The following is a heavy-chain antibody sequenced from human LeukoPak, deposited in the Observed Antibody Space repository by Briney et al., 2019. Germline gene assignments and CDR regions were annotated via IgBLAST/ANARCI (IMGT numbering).Heavy chain of an antibody. Sequence: GGSLRLSCVASGFTFSSSWMNWVRQAPGKGLEWVANIKGDGSVQSYVDSVKGRFTISRDNAKNTLYLQMNSLRAEDTAVYYCARDLRGSLDSWGQGTLVTVSS. D-gene: IGHD3-10*01. CDR1: GFTFSSSW. J-gene: IGHJ4*02. CDR3: ARDLRGSLDS. V-gene: IGHV3-7*01. CDR2: IKGDGSVQ.